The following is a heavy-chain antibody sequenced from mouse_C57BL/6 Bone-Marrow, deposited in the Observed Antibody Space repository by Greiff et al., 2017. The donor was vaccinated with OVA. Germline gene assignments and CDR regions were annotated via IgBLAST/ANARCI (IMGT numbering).Heavy chain of an antibody. CDR3: ARDDLFYAMDY. D-gene: IGHD2-3*01. Sequence: EVKLVESGGGLVQSGRSLRLSCATSGFTFSDFYMEWVRQAPGKGLEWIAASRNKANDYTTEYSASVKGRFIVSRDTSQSILYLQMNALRSEDTAIYYCARDDLFYAMDYWGQGTSVTVSS. CDR2: SRNKANDYTT. V-gene: IGHV7-1*01. J-gene: IGHJ4*01. CDR1: GFTFSDFY.